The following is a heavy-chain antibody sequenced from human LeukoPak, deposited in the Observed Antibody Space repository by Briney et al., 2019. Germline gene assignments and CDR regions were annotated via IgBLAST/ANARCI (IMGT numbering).Heavy chain of an antibody. CDR2: ISAYNGNT. Sequence: ASVKVSCKASGYTFTNYGVTWVRQAPGQGLEWMGWISAYNGNTNYAQKLQGRVTMTTDTSTSTAYIELRSLRSDDTAVYYCARSSSSWSLSYYYYYGMDVWGQGTTVTVSS. V-gene: IGHV1-18*01. J-gene: IGHJ6*02. CDR1: GYTFTNYG. CDR3: ARSSSSWSLSYYYYYGMDV. D-gene: IGHD6-13*01.